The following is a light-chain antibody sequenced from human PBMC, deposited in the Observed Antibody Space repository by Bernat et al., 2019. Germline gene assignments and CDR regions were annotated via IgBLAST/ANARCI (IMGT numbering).Light chain of an antibody. J-gene: IGKJ2*01. CDR3: QQYDNTPPAYT. V-gene: IGKV3-20*01. Sequence: EIVLTQSPGTLPLSSGERATPSCRASQSIIGSYLAWYQQKPGQAPRRLIYGPSSRATGIPDRFSGSGSGTDFTLTISRLAPEDFAVYYCQQYDNTPPAYTFGQGTQLEIK. CDR1: QSIIGSY. CDR2: GPS.